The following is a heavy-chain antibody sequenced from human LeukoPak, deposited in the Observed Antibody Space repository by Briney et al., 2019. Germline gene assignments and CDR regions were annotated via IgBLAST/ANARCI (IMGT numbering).Heavy chain of an antibody. Sequence: SETLSLTCTVSGGSISSGGYYWSWVRQHPGKGLEWIGYIYYSGSTYYNPSLKSRFTISVDTSKNQFSLKLSSVTAADTAVYYCARQSVGTGTTDMWFDPWGQGTLVTVSS. J-gene: IGHJ5*02. CDR1: GGSISSGGYY. CDR2: IYYSGST. CDR3: ARQSVGTGTTDMWFDP. D-gene: IGHD1-7*01. V-gene: IGHV4-31*03.